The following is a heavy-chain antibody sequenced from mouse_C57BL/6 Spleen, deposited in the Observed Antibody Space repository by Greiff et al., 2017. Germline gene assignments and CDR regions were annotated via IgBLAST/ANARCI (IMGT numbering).Heavy chain of an antibody. J-gene: IGHJ1*03. V-gene: IGHV1-81*01. D-gene: IGHD1-1*01. CDR3: ARPAVVATRYFDV. Sequence: SGAELARPGASVKLSCKASGYTFTSYGISWVKQRTGQGLEWIGEIYPRSGNTYYNEKFKGKATLTADKSSSTAYMELRSLTSEDSAVYFCARPAVVATRYFDVWGTGTTVTVSS. CDR2: IYPRSGNT. CDR1: GYTFTSYG.